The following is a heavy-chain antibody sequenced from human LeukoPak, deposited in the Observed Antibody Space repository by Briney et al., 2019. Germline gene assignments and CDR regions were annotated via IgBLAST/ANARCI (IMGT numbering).Heavy chain of an antibody. Sequence: PGGSLRLSCVASGFTFNTYSMNWFRQAPGKGLEWISYISSSSATIYYADSVKGRFTISRDNAKNSLYLQMNSLRAEDTAVCYCARGRDLFDSWGQGTLAIVSS. J-gene: IGHJ4*02. CDR1: GFTFNTYS. CDR3: ARGRDLFDS. V-gene: IGHV3-48*04. CDR2: ISSSSATI.